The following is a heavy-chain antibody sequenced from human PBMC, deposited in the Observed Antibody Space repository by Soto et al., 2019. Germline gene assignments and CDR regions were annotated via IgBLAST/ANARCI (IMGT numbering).Heavy chain of an antibody. Sequence: PGESLKISCKGSGYNFASYWIGWVRQMPGKGLEWMRIIYPGDSDTRYSPSFQGQVTMSADKSISTAYLQWSSLKASDTAMYYCAIPTSLGYFSRISCYVAFDVWAPATLASVSS. CDR1: GYNFASYW. D-gene: IGHD2-2*03. V-gene: IGHV5-51*01. J-gene: IGHJ3*01. CDR2: IYPGDSDT. CDR3: AIPTSLGYFSRISCYVAFDV.